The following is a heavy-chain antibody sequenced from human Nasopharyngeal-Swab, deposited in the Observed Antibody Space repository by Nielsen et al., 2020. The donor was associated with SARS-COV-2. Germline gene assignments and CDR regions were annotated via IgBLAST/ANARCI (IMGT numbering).Heavy chain of an antibody. CDR1: GSDFFGYW. V-gene: IGHV5-51*01. D-gene: IGHD1-1*01. CDR2: IYPDNSET. Sequence: GESLKISCKGSGSDFFGYWIAWVRQMPGKGLEWMGIIYPDNSETRYSPSFQGQVIISADESVSTAYLQWSSLRASDTAMYYCARLNAPTFSAGWFDPWGPGTLVTVSS. CDR3: ARLNAPTFSAGWFDP. J-gene: IGHJ5*02.